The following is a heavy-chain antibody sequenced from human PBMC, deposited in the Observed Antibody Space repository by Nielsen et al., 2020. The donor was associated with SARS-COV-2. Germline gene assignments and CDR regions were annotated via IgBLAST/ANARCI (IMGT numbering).Heavy chain of an antibody. D-gene: IGHD7-27*01. J-gene: IGHJ4*02. Sequence: SETLSLTCTVFGGSIGSYYWSWIRQPPGKGLEWIGHIFNTGSTSYNPSLRSRVTILVDTSKNHFSLKLTSVTAADTAVYYCARFSGAGVDYWGQGTLVTVSS. CDR2: IFNTGST. V-gene: IGHV4-59*13. CDR3: ARFSGAGVDY. CDR1: GGSIGSYY.